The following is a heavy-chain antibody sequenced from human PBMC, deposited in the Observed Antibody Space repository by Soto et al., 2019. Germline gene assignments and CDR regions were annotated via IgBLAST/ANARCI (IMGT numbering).Heavy chain of an antibody. CDR1: GGTFSGHA. V-gene: IGHV1-69*06. D-gene: IGHD7-27*01. J-gene: IGHJ4*02. CDR2: LIPLFGTT. CDR3: ARGPNWGYRFDS. Sequence: QVQLVQSGAEVKKPGSSVKVSCEASGGTFSGHAISWVRQAPGQGPEWMGGLIPLFGTTQHAQNFQDRLTITADKSTSTAYMELTRLRFEDTAIYYCARGPNWGYRFDSWGQGTLVPVSS.